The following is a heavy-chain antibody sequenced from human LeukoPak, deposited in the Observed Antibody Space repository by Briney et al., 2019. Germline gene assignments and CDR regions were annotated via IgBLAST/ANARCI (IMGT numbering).Heavy chain of an antibody. D-gene: IGHD3-9*01. CDR2: MSAYNGNT. J-gene: IGHJ5*02. CDR3: AREGDDILTGFNNWFDP. V-gene: IGHV1-18*01. Sequence: AAVEVSCKASGYTFTSYGISWVRQAPGQGLEWMGGMSAYNGNTNYAQKLQGRVTMTTDTSTSTAYMELRSLRSDDTAVYYCAREGDDILTGFNNWFDPWGQGTLVTVSS. CDR1: GYTFTSYG.